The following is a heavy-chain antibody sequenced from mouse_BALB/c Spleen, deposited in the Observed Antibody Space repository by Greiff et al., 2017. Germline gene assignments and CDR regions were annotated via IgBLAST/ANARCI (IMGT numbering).Heavy chain of an antibody. J-gene: IGHJ4*01. D-gene: IGHD2-14*01. V-gene: IGHV1S41*01. CDR2: IAPGSGST. CDR1: GYTFASYW. CDR3: ARTGVRHAMEY. Sequence: DLVKPGASVKLSCKASGYTFASYWFNWIKQRPGQGLEWIGRIAPGSGSTYYTEMFKGKATLTVDTSSSTAYIQLSSLTSVASAVYFCARTGVRHAMEYWGQGTSDTVSS.